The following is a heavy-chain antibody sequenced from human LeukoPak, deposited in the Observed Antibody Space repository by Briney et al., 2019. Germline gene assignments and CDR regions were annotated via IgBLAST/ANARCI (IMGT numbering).Heavy chain of an antibody. CDR1: GFTFSSYS. J-gene: IGHJ5*02. CDR3: ARVPARIAAAVINWFDP. V-gene: IGHV3-21*01. CDR2: ISSSSSYI. D-gene: IGHD6-13*01. Sequence: PGGSLRLSCAASGFTFSSYSMHWVRQAPGKGLEWVSSISSSSSYIYYADSVKGRFTISRDNAKNSLYLQMNSLRAEDTAVYYCARVPARIAAAVINWFDPWGQGTLVTVSS.